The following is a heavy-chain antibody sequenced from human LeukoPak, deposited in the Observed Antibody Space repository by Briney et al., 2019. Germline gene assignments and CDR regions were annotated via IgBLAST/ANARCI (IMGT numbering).Heavy chain of an antibody. V-gene: IGHV3-23*01. Sequence: GGSPRLSCAASGFTFSSYAMSWVRQAPGKGLEWVSDISGSGGSTYYADSVKGRFTISRDNSKNTLYLQMNSLRAEETPAYFCAEGYFLGSYYVWVDYWGQGTLVTVSS. D-gene: IGHD1-26*01. CDR1: GFTFSSYA. CDR3: AEGYFLGSYYVWVDY. CDR2: ISGSGGST. J-gene: IGHJ4*02.